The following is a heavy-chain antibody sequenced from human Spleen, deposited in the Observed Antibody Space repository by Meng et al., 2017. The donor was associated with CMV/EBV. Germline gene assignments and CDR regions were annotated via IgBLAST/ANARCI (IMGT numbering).Heavy chain of an antibody. V-gene: IGHV3-21*01. D-gene: IGHD3-10*01. CDR3: ARAPYYGSGSSHWFDP. J-gene: IGHJ5*02. CDR1: GFTFISYA. CDR2: ISSSSSYI. Sequence: GESLKISCGGSGFTFISYAMSWVRQAPGKGLEWVSSISSSSSYIYYADSVKGRFTISRDNAKNTLHLQMNSLRVEDTAVYYCARAPYYGSGSSHWFDPWGQGTLVTVSS.